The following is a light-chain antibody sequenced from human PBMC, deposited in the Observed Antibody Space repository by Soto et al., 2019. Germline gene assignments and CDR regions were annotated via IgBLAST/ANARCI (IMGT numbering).Light chain of an antibody. V-gene: IGLV8-61*01. Sequence: QTVVTQEPSFSVSPGGTVTLTCGLSSGSVSTSYYPSWYQQTPGQAPRTLIYSTNTRSSGVPDRFSGSILGNKAALTITGXQAXXXXDYXCVLYMGSGISVFGTGTKLTVL. CDR1: SGSVSTSYY. J-gene: IGLJ1*01. CDR2: STN. CDR3: VLYMGSGISV.